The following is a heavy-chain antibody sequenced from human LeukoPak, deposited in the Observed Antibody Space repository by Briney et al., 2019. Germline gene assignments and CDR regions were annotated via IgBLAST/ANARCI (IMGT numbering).Heavy chain of an antibody. J-gene: IGHJ5*02. CDR2: ISGSGGST. Sequence: GGSLRLSCAASGFTFSSYAMSWVRQAPGKGLEWVSAISGSGGSTYYADSVKGRFTISRDNSKNTLYLQINSLRAEDTAVYYCAKRLTSYGYGWFDPWGQGTLVTVSS. V-gene: IGHV3-23*01. CDR1: GFTFSSYA. CDR3: AKRLTSYGYGWFDP. D-gene: IGHD5-18*01.